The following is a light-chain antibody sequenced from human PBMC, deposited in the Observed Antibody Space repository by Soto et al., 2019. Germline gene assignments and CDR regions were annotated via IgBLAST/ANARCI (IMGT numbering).Light chain of an antibody. CDR2: GNS. Sequence: QAVVTQPPSVSGAPGQRVTTSCTGSSSNIGAGYDVHWYQQLPGTAPKLLIYGNSNRPSGVPDRFSGSKSGTSASLAITGLQAEDEADYYCQSYDSSLSGYNYVFGTGTKVTVL. CDR3: QSYDSSLSGYNYV. J-gene: IGLJ1*01. V-gene: IGLV1-40*01. CDR1: SSNIGAGYD.